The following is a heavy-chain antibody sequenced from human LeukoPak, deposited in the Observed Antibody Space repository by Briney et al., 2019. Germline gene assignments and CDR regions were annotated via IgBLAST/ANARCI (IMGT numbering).Heavy chain of an antibody. Sequence: GEPLKISCKGSEYRFTNCWIGWVRQMPGKGLEWMGIIWPGDSNTRYSPSFQGQVTISADKSISTAYLQWSSLKASDTAMYYCARRPAASSNWDSWGQGTLVTVSS. CDR2: IWPGDSNT. J-gene: IGHJ4*02. CDR1: EYRFTNCW. V-gene: IGHV5-51*01. CDR3: ARRPAASSNWDS. D-gene: IGHD1-1*01.